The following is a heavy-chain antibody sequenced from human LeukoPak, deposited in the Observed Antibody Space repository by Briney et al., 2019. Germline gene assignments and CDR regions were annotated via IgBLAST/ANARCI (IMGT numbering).Heavy chain of an antibody. V-gene: IGHV1-58*02. Sequence: SVKVSCKASGFTFTSSAMQWVRQARGQRLEWIGWIVVGNGNTNYAQKFQERVTITRDMSTSTAYMELSSLRSEDTAVYYCAARRLLWFGELRGMDVWGQGTTVTVSS. CDR3: AARRLLWFGELRGMDV. CDR2: IVVGNGNT. CDR1: GFTFTSSA. J-gene: IGHJ6*02. D-gene: IGHD3-10*01.